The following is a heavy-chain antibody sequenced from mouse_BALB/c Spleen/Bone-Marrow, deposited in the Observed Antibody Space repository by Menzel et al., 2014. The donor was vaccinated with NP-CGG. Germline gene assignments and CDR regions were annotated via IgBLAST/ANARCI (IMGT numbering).Heavy chain of an antibody. CDR2: ISYDGSN. CDR3: ARGGYDGRGFAY. Sequence: EVKLMESGPGLVKPSQSLSLTCSVTGYSITSGYYWNWIRQFPGNKLEWMGYISYDGSNNYNPSLKNRISITRDTSKNQFFLKLNSVTTEGTATYYCARGGYDGRGFAYWGQGTLVTVS. CDR1: GYSITSGYY. J-gene: IGHJ3*01. D-gene: IGHD2-14*01. V-gene: IGHV3-6*02.